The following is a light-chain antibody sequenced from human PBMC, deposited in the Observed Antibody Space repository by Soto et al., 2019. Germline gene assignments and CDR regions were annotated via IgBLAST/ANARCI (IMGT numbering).Light chain of an antibody. CDR3: QQYNNWPLT. CDR2: GAS. Sequence: EIVMTQSPATLSVSPGERVTLSCRVSHTVNSDLAWYHQKPGQAPRLLMYGASTRATGVPARITGSASGADFTLTISSLQSEDFGVYYCQQYNNWPLTFGGGTKVEIK. J-gene: IGKJ4*01. CDR1: HTVNSD. V-gene: IGKV3-15*01.